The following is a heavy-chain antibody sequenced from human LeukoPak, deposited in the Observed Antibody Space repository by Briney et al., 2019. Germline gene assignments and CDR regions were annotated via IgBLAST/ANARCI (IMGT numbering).Heavy chain of an antibody. CDR3: AREVWFGELFAFDI. CDR1: GYTFTSNY. J-gene: IGHJ3*02. CDR2: ISPSGGST. D-gene: IGHD3-10*01. V-gene: IGHV1-46*01. Sequence: ASVKVSCKAFGYTFTSNYMHWVRQAPGQGPEWMGVISPSGGSTTYAQKFQGRVTLTRDMSTSTDYLELSSLRSEDTAVYYCAREVWFGELFAFDIWGQGTMVTVSS.